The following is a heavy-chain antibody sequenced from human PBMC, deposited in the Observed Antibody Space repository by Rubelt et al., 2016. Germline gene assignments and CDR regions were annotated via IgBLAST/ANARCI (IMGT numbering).Heavy chain of an antibody. Sequence: QVQLQQWGAGLLKPSETLSLTCAVYGGSFSGYYWSWIRQPPGKGLEWIGEINHSGSTNYNPSLKGRVPRSVDTSKNQLSLRPSSVTAADTAVDYCASLWSGYHGGFDPWGQGTLVTVSS. J-gene: IGHJ5*02. CDR1: GGSFSGYY. V-gene: IGHV4-34*01. CDR3: ASLWSGYHGGFDP. D-gene: IGHD3-3*01. CDR2: INHSGST.